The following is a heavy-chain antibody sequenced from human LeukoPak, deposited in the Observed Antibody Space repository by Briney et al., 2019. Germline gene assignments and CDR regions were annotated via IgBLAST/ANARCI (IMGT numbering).Heavy chain of an antibody. CDR2: INHSGST. Sequence: SETLSLTCTVSGYSISSGYYWSWIRQPPGKGLEWIGEINHSGSTNYNPSLKSRVTISVDTSKNQLSLKLSSVTAADTAVYYCARQKRYSSGWYRAIFDYWGQGTLVTVSS. D-gene: IGHD6-19*01. CDR3: ARQKRYSSGWYRAIFDY. CDR1: GYSISSGYY. V-gene: IGHV4-38-2*02. J-gene: IGHJ4*02.